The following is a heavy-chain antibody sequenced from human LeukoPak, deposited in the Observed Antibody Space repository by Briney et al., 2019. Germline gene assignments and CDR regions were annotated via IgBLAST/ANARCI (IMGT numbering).Heavy chain of an antibody. CDR1: GGTFSSYA. CDR2: IIPIFGTA. J-gene: IGHJ5*02. Sequence: ASVKVSCKASGGTFSSYAISWVRQAPGQGLEWMGGIIPIFGTANYAQKFQGRVTITADKSTSTAYMELSSLRSEDTAVYDCARAPAYTAMVGITWFDPWGQGTLVTVSS. D-gene: IGHD5-18*01. CDR3: ARAPAYTAMVGITWFDP. V-gene: IGHV1-69*06.